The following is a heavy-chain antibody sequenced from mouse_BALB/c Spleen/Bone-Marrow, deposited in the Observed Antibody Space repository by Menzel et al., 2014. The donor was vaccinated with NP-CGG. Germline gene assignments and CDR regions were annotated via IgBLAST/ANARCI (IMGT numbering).Heavy chain of an antibody. Sequence: DVQLVESGGGLVQPGGSLRLSCAPSGFTFTDYYMNWVRQPPGKALEWLGFIRNKANGYTTEYSASVKGRFTISRDNSQSVLYLQMNTLRAEDSATYYCARDSRSTVSHFDYWGQGTTLTVSS. CDR3: ARDSRSTVSHFDY. CDR2: IRNKANGYTT. J-gene: IGHJ2*01. CDR1: GFTFTDYY. V-gene: IGHV7-3*02. D-gene: IGHD1-1*01.